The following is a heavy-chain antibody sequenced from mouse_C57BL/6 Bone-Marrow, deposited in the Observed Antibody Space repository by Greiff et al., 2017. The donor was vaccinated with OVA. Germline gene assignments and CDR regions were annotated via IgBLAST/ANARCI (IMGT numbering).Heavy chain of an antibody. CDR3: ARPPSPLGLYAMDY. J-gene: IGHJ4*01. CDR2: ISNGGGST. V-gene: IGHV5-12*01. CDR1: GFTFSDYY. Sequence: EVKLVESGGGLVQPGGSLKLSCAASGFTFSDYYMYWVRQTPEKRLEWVAYISNGGGSTYYPDTVKGRFTISRDNATNTLYLQMSRLKSEDTAMDYCARPPSPLGLYAMDYWGQGTSVTVSS. D-gene: IGHD4-1*01.